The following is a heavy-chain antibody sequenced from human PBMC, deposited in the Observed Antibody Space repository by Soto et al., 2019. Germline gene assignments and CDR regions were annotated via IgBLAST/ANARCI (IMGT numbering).Heavy chain of an antibody. D-gene: IGHD2-15*01. CDR1: GFTFTSSA. V-gene: IGHV1-58*02. CDR3: AAGLGYCSGGSCYPYYFDY. CDR2: IVVGSGNT. J-gene: IGHJ4*02. Sequence: QMQLVQSGPEVKKPGTSVKVSCQASGFTFTSSAMQWVRQARGQRLEWIGWIVVGSGNTNYAQKFQERVTITRDMSTSTAYMELSSLRSEDTAVYYCAAGLGYCSGGSCYPYYFDYWGQGTLVTVSS.